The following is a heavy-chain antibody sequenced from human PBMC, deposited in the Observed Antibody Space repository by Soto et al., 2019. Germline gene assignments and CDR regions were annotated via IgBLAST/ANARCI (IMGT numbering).Heavy chain of an antibody. V-gene: IGHV3-30*18. CDR1: GFTFSSYG. J-gene: IGHJ4*02. D-gene: IGHD4-17*01. Sequence: QVQLVESGGGVVQPGRSLRLSCAASGFTFSSYGMHWVRQAPGKGLEWVAVISYDGRNKNYADSVKGRFTISRDNSKNTLDLQMNSLRAADTVVYYCAKDRGVEVTTRFFYYWGQGTLGTVSS. CDR3: AKDRGVEVTTRFFYY. CDR2: ISYDGRNK.